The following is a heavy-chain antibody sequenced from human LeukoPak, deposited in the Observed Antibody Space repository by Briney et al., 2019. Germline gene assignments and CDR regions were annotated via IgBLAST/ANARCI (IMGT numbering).Heavy chain of an antibody. CDR1: GYSISSGYY. V-gene: IGHV4-38-2*02. Sequence: SETLSLTCTVSGYSISSGYYWGWIRQPPGKGLEWIGNIYHSGSTDYNPSLKSRVTISVDTSKNQFSLKLSSVTAADTAVYYCARDRWAVAGTVDYWGQGTLVTVSS. CDR3: ARDRWAVAGTVDY. D-gene: IGHD6-19*01. CDR2: IYHSGST. J-gene: IGHJ4*02.